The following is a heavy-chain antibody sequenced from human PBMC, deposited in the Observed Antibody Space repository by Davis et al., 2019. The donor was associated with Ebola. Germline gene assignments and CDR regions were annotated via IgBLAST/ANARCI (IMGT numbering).Heavy chain of an antibody. CDR2: IKQDGSEK. V-gene: IGHV3-7*01. D-gene: IGHD6-19*01. Sequence: GGSLRLPCAASGFTSSSYWMSWVRQSPGKGLEWLANIKQDGSEKYYVDSVKGRFTISRDNAKNSLYLQMNSLRAEDTAVYYCARDVSGWYGDYYYYYGMDVWGQGTTVTVSS. CDR1: GFTSSSYW. J-gene: IGHJ6*02. CDR3: ARDVSGWYGDYYYYYGMDV.